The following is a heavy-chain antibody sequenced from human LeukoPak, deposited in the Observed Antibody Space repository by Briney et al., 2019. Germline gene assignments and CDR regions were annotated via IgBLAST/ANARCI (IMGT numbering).Heavy chain of an antibody. D-gene: IGHD5-12*01. Sequence: PGGSLRLSCAASGFTFSSYAMHWVRQAPGKGLEWVAVISYDGSNKYYADSVKGRFTISRDNSKNTLYLQMNSLRAEDTAVYYCARDGSPSGYDSGGSDYWGQGTLVTVSS. CDR1: GFTFSSYA. CDR2: ISYDGSNK. V-gene: IGHV3-30*04. CDR3: ARDGSPSGYDSGGSDY. J-gene: IGHJ4*02.